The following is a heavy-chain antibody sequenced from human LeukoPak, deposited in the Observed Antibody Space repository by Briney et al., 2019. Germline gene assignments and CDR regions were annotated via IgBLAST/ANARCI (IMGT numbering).Heavy chain of an antibody. V-gene: IGHV1-18*01. CDR1: GYTFTSYG. CDR3: VKKIRGPSHPLDF. J-gene: IGHJ4*02. CDR2: INPENGDT. D-gene: IGHD5-12*01. Sequence: ASVKVSCKASGYTFTSYGISWVRQAPGQGLEWMGWINPENGDTGYAHNFQGRVTMTSDTSITTAYMELSSLRSDDTAVYYCVKKIRGPSHPLDFWGQGTLVTVSS.